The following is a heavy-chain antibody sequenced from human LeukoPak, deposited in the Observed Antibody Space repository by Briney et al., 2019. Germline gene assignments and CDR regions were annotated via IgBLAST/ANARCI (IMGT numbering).Heavy chain of an antibody. CDR2: INPDGSEK. J-gene: IGHJ4*02. Sequence: GGSLRLSCAASGFTFSSYSMSWVRQAPGKGLERVAKINPDGSEKYYVDSVKGRFTTSRDNAKNSVYVQMNSLRADDTAVYFCAKEEWFRFDIWGQGTSVTVSS. CDR1: GFTFSSYS. CDR3: AKEEWFRFDI. D-gene: IGHD3-10*01. V-gene: IGHV3-7*01.